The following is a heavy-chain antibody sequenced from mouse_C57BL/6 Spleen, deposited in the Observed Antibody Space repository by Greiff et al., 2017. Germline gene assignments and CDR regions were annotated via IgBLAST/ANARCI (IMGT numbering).Heavy chain of an antibody. J-gene: IGHJ4*01. CDR2: ISSGSSTI. Sequence: EVQVVESGGGLVKPGGSLKLSCAASGFTFSDYGMHWVRQAPEKGLEWVAYISSGSSTIYYAATVKGRFTSSRDNAKNTLFLQMTSLRSEDTAMYYCARGDGSPNYYAMDYWGQGTSVTVSS. CDR1: GFTFSDYG. D-gene: IGHD2-3*01. CDR3: ARGDGSPNYYAMDY. V-gene: IGHV5-17*01.